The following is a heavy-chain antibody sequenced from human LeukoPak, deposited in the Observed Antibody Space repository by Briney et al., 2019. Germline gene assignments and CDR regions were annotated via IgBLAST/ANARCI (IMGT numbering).Heavy chain of an antibody. CDR1: GGTISSAAYY. CDR2: IFYSGSV. D-gene: IGHD5-12*01. CDR3: ARGVDVVATIGTDFDN. Sequence: SQTLSLTCTVSGGTISSAAYYWTWIRQHPGKGLEWIGYIFYSGSVYYNPSLKSRVTISVDTSKNQFSLKLSSVTAADTAVYYCARGVDVVATIGTDFDNWGQGTLVTVSS. J-gene: IGHJ4*02. V-gene: IGHV4-31*03.